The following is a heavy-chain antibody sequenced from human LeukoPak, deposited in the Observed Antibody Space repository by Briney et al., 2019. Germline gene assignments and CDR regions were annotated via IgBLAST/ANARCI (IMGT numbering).Heavy chain of an antibody. CDR3: ARGHHNSNWDLFDY. Sequence: ASVKVSCKASGYTFTSYDINWVRQAPGQGLEWMGWMNPNSGNTGYAQKFQDRVTMTRNTSISTAYMELRSLRSDDTAVYYCARGHHNSNWDLFDYWGQGTLVTVSS. D-gene: IGHD6-13*01. J-gene: IGHJ4*02. CDR1: GYTFTSYD. V-gene: IGHV1-8*01. CDR2: MNPNSGNT.